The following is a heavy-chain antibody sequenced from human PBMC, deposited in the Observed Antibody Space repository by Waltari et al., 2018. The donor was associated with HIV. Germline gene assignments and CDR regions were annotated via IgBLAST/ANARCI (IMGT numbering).Heavy chain of an antibody. CDR3: VRNGGSFDY. V-gene: IGHV3-7*01. CDR1: GFTFHSHW. J-gene: IGHJ4*02. D-gene: IGHD1-26*01. Sequence: EVQLVESGGGLVQPGGSLRLSCAASGFTFHSHWMSWIRQAPGKGLEWVANIKQDGSDKNYVDSVKGRFTISRDNAKNSLYLQMNSLRAEDTAVYYCVRNGGSFDYWGQGTLVTVSS. CDR2: IKQDGSDK.